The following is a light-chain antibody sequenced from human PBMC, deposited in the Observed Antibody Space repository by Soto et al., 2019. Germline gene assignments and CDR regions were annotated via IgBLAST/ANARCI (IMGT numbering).Light chain of an antibody. CDR3: HQSYSSIT. J-gene: IGKJ5*01. Sequence: DIPMTQSPSSLSASIGDRVTITCRASQSIYTYLNWYQQKPGKAPKLLIYAASSLQRGVPSTFSGGGSGTDVTLTISRLQPEDFATFFFHQSYSSITFGGGTRLDMK. V-gene: IGKV1-39*01. CDR1: QSIYTY. CDR2: AAS.